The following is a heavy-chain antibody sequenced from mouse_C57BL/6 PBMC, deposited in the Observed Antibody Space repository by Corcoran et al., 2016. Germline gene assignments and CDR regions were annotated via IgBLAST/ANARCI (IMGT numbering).Heavy chain of an antibody. CDR1: GYSFSSYW. CDR2: IYPCDGDT. V-gene: IGHV1-80*01. CDR3: ARTWAY. Sequence: QVQLQQYVAELVKPGASVTISCRASGYSFSSYWMNWVKQRPGKGLECIGQIYPCDGDTNYNEKFKCKATLTADKSSSTAYMQLSSLTSEDSAVYFCARTWAYWGQGTLVTVSA. J-gene: IGHJ3*01.